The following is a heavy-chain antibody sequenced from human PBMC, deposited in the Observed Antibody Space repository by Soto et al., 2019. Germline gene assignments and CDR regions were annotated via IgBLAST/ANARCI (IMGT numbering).Heavy chain of an antibody. D-gene: IGHD3-16*01. CDR3: TSGRMTTLD. V-gene: IGHV4-61*01. Sequence: QVQLQESGPGLVKPSETLSLTCSVSGGSVSSANNYWSWVRQPPGKGLEWIGYIYNSGSTNYNPALTRRVTTPVDTSKNQFSLQLSPVTAADTAVYYCTSGRMTTLDWGQGTLVTVSS. J-gene: IGHJ4*02. CDR1: GGSVSSANNY. CDR2: IYNSGST.